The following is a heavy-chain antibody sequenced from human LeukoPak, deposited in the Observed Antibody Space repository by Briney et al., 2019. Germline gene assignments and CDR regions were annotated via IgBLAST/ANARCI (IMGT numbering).Heavy chain of an antibody. V-gene: IGHV3-53*01. CDR1: GFTFNSNY. D-gene: IGHD5-18*01. J-gene: IGHJ4*02. CDR2: IYGDGRI. CDR3: ARESGYSYGLAGFFDY. Sequence: PGGSLRLSCAASGFTFNSNYMSWVRQAPGKGLEWVSVIYGDGRIHYADSVKGRFTISRDDSKNTLYLQMNSLRAEDTAVYYCARESGYSYGLAGFFDYWGQGTLVTVSS.